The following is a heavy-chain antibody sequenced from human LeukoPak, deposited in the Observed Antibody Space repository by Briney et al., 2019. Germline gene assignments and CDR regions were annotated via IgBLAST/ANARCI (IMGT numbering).Heavy chain of an antibody. V-gene: IGHV1-3*03. CDR3: AREAIVGAGFNFDY. Sequence: ASVKVSCKASGYTFTSYAMNWVRQAPGQRLEWMGWINAGNGNTKYSQEFQGRVTITRDTSASTAYMELSSLRSEDMAVYYCAREAIVGAGFNFDYWGQGTLVTVSS. CDR1: GYTFTSYA. J-gene: IGHJ4*02. CDR2: INAGNGNT. D-gene: IGHD1-26*01.